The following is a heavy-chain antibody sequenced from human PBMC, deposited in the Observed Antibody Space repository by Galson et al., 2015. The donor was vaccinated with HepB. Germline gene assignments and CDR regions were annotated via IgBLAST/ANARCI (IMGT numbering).Heavy chain of an antibody. Sequence: SVKVSCKASGYTFTSYAMHWVRQAPGQRLEWMGWINAGNGNTKYSQKFLGRVTITRDTSASTAYMELSSLRSEDTAVYYCARDTMVRGVIGGANYWGQGTLVTVSS. CDR3: ARDTMVRGVIGGANY. D-gene: IGHD3-10*01. CDR2: INAGNGNT. V-gene: IGHV1-3*01. CDR1: GYTFTSYA. J-gene: IGHJ4*02.